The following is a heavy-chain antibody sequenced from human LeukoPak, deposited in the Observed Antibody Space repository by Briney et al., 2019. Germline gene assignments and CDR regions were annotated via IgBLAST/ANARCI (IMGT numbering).Heavy chain of an antibody. D-gene: IGHD1-26*01. CDR2: IYYSGST. CDR1: GDSIGSSSYY. Sequence: SETLSLTCTVSGDSIGSSSYYWGWIRQPPGKGLEWIGGIYYSGSTYYNPSLKSRVTISVDTSKNQFSLKLSSVTAADTAVYYCARDQKLLRSFDYWGQGTLVTVSS. V-gene: IGHV4-39*07. J-gene: IGHJ4*02. CDR3: ARDQKLLRSFDY.